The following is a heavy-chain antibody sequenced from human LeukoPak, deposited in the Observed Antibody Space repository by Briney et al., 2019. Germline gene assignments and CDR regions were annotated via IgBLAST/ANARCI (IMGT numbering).Heavy chain of an antibody. D-gene: IGHD5-18*01. V-gene: IGHV1-2*02. Sequence: ASVKVSCKASGYTFTDYYIHWLRQAPGQGLEWLGWINPNSGDTNYAQDFQGRVALTRDTSINTAYMELSSLRSGDTAVYFCAKTGIQLSKTLDYWGQGTLVTVSS. CDR3: AKTGIQLSKTLDY. CDR1: GYTFTDYY. CDR2: INPNSGDT. J-gene: IGHJ4*02.